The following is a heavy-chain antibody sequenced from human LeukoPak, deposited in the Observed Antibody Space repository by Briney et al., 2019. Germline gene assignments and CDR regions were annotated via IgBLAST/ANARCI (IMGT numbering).Heavy chain of an antibody. CDR3: ARSPRGYCSGGSCYSYGY. Sequence: ASVKVPCKASGYTFTGYYMHWVRQAPGQGLEWMGWINPNSGGTNYAQKFQGRVTMTRDTSISTAYMELSRLRSDDTAVYYCARSPRGYCSGGSCYSYGYWGQGTLVTVSS. J-gene: IGHJ4*02. D-gene: IGHD2-15*01. V-gene: IGHV1-2*02. CDR2: INPNSGGT. CDR1: GYTFTGYY.